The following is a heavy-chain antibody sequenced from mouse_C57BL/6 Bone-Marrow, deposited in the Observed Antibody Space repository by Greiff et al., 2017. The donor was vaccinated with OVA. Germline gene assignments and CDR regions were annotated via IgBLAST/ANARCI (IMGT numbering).Heavy chain of an antibody. D-gene: IGHD4-1*01. Sequence: LQQSGAELARPGASVKLSCKASGYTFTSYGISWVTQRTGQGLEWIGENYPRSGNTYYNEKFKGKATMTADKSSSTAYMEISSLTSEDAAVYCGARGLGEFAYWGQGTLGTVSA. V-gene: IGHV1-81*01. J-gene: IGHJ3*01. CDR1: GYTFTSYG. CDR3: ARGLGEFAY. CDR2: NYPRSGNT.